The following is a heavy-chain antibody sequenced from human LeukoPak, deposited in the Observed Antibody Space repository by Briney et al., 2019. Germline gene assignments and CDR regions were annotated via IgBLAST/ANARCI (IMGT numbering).Heavy chain of an antibody. J-gene: IGHJ4*02. CDR3: ARDLRLGVRDFDY. Sequence: ASVKVSCKASGYTFTGYYMHWVRQAPGQGLEWMGWINPNSGGTNYAQKFQGRVTMTRDTSISTAYMELSRLRSDDTTVYYCARDLRLGVRDFDYWGQGTLVTVSS. D-gene: IGHD3-16*01. CDR1: GYTFTGYY. V-gene: IGHV1-2*02. CDR2: INPNSGGT.